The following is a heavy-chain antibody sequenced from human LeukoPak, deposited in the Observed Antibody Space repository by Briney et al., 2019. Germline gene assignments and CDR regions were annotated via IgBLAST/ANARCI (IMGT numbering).Heavy chain of an antibody. J-gene: IGHJ5*02. CDR3: ARGQGATVPKVGKNWFDP. CDR1: VGSFSGYH. D-gene: IGHD1-26*01. V-gene: IGHV4-34*01. Sequence: PSETLSLTCAVYVGSFSGYHWNWIRQPPGKWPEWIGEVNESGGTNINPSLRSRVILSVDTSMNQFSLKLISVTAADTGVYYCARGQGATVPKVGKNWFDPWGHGTRVIVSP. CDR2: VNESGGT.